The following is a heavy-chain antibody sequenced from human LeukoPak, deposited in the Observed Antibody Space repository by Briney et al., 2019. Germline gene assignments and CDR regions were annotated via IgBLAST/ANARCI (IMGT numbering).Heavy chain of an antibody. Sequence: GESLKISCKGSGYSFTSYWIGWVRQMPGKGLEWMGIIYPGDSDTRYSPSFQGQVTISADKSINTAYLQWGSLKASDTAMYYCAXXXXXXXXXXXRSSIFAFDIWGQGTMVTVSS. CDR2: IYPGDSDT. V-gene: IGHV5-51*01. J-gene: IGHJ3*02. CDR1: GYSFTSYW. CDR3: AXXXXXXXXXXXRSSIFAFDI. D-gene: IGHD3-3*01.